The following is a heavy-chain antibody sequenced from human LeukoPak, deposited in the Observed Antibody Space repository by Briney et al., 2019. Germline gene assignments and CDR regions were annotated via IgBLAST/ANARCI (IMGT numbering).Heavy chain of an antibody. CDR3: AKVLNIYHYYGMDV. D-gene: IGHD2/OR15-2a*01. CDR2: ISGSGGST. J-gene: IGHJ6*02. CDR1: GFTFTSYA. Sequence: GGSLRLSCAASGFTFTSYAMTWVRQAPGKGLEWVSGISGSGGSTDYADSVRGRFTISRDNSKNTLFLQRNSLRAEDTAVYYCAKVLNIYHYYGMDVWGQGTTVTVSS. V-gene: IGHV3-23*01.